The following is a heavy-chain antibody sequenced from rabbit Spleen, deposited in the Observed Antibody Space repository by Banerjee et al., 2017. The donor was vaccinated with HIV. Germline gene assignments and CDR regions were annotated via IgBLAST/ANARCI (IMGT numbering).Heavy chain of an antibody. D-gene: IGHD4-2*01. CDR3: ARNVAGVAGWDL. V-gene: IGHV1S7*01. Sequence: HLKESGGGLVQPGGSLKLSCTASGFTLSSYYMNWVRQAPGKGLEWIGYIDPVFGITYYANWVNGRFSISRENAQNTVFLQLNSLTAADTATYFCARNVAGVAGWDLWGPGTLVTVS. CDR1: GFTLSSYY. CDR2: IDPVFGIT. J-gene: IGHJ6*01.